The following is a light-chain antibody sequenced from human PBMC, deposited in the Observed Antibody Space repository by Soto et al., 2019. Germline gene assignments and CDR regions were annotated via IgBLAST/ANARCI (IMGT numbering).Light chain of an antibody. J-gene: IGLJ2*01. CDR1: SSDVGSYKF. CDR2: EGS. Sequence: QSALTQPASVSGSPGKSITISCTGTSSDVGSYKFVSWYQQHPVKAPKLMIYEGSKRPSGVSNRFSGSKSGNTASLTISGLQAEDEADYYCCSYAGSSTLVFGGGTKVTVL. CDR3: CSYAGSSTLV. V-gene: IGLV2-23*01.